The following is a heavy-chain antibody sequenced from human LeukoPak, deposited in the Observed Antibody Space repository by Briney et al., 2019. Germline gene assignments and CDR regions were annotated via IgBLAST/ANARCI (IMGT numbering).Heavy chain of an antibody. V-gene: IGHV1-2*02. Sequence: ASVKVSCKASGYTFTGYYMHWVRQAPGQGLEWMGWINPNSGGTSSAQKFQGRVTMTRDTSISTAYMELKRLSSDDTAVYFCAREGFCTGSKCPAEYWGQGTLVTVSS. CDR2: INPNSGGT. CDR1: GYTFTGYY. D-gene: IGHD2-8*02. J-gene: IGHJ4*02. CDR3: AREGFCTGSKCPAEY.